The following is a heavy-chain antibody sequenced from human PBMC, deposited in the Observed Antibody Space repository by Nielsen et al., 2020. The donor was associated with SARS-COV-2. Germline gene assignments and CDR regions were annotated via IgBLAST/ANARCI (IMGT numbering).Heavy chain of an antibody. V-gene: IGHV3-30-3*01. J-gene: IGHJ4*02. CDR2: ISYDGSNK. CDR1: GFTFSSYA. Sequence: GESLKISCAASGFTFSSYAMHWVRQAPGKGLEWVAVISYDGSNKYYADSVKGRFTISRNNSKNTLYLQMNSLRAEDTAVYYCARPTHDSSGLDYWGQGTLVTVSS. CDR3: ARPTHDSSGLDY. D-gene: IGHD3-22*01.